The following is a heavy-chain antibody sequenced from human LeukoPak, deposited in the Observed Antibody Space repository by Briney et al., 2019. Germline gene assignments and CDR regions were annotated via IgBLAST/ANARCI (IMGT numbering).Heavy chain of an antibody. D-gene: IGHD3-22*01. V-gene: IGHV4-34*01. CDR2: INHSGSN. J-gene: IGHJ6*03. CDR3: ARGRVTMIVVVIPHYYMDV. Sequence: SETLSLTCAVYGGSFSGYYWSWIRQPPGKGLEWIGEINHSGSNNYNPSLKSRVTISVDTSKNQFSLKLSSVTAADTAVYYCARGRVTMIVVVIPHYYMDVWGKGTTVTVSS. CDR1: GGSFSGYY.